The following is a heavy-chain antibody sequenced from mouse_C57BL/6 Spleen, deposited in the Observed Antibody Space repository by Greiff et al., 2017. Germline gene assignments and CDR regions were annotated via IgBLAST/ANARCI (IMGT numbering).Heavy chain of an antibody. V-gene: IGHV3-6*01. CDR1: GYSITSGYY. J-gene: IGHJ2*01. Sequence: VQLKQSGPGLVKPSQSLSLTCSVTGYSITSGYYWNWIRQFPGNKLEWMGYISYDGSNNYNPSLKNRISITRDTSKNQFFLKLNSVTTEDTATYYCARGYYGNPLDYWGQGTTLTVSS. CDR3: ARGYYGNPLDY. CDR2: ISYDGSN. D-gene: IGHD2-1*01.